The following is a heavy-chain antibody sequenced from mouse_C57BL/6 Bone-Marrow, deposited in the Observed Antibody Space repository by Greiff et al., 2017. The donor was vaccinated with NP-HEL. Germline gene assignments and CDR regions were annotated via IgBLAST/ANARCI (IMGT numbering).Heavy chain of an antibody. J-gene: IGHJ4*01. D-gene: IGHD2-12*01. V-gene: IGHV2-6*01. Sequence: VNVVESGPGLVAPSQSLSLTCTVSGFSLTSYGVDWVRQSPGKGLEWLGVIWGVGSTNYNSALKSRLSISKDNSKSQVFLKMNSLQTDDTAMYYCARRGYYAMDYWGQGTSVTVSS. CDR2: IWGVGST. CDR1: GFSLTSYG. CDR3: ARRGYYAMDY.